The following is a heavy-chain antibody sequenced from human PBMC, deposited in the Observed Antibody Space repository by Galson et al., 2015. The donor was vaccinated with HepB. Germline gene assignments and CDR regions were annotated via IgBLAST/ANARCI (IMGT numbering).Heavy chain of an antibody. CDR3: AKRGNSDNYEGFDY. V-gene: IGHV3-23*01. Sequence: SLRLSCAASGFTFSTYAMSWVRQAPGKGLEWVSGIGSSGESTYYADSVKGRFTISRDNSKSTPFLQMNSLRAEDTAAYYCAKRGNSDNYEGFDYWGQGTLVTVSS. D-gene: IGHD2/OR15-2a*01. J-gene: IGHJ4*02. CDR2: IGSSGEST. CDR1: GFTFSTYA.